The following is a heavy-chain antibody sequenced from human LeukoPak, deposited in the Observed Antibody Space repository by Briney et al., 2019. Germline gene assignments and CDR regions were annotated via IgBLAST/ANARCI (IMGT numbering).Heavy chain of an antibody. D-gene: IGHD6-19*01. J-gene: IGHJ4*02. CDR2: ISGSGSST. Sequence: PGGSLRLSCAASGFTFSSYGMSWVRQAPGKGLEWVSAISGSGSSTYHAASVKGRFTISRDNSKNTLYLQMNSLRAEDTAVYYCAACIAVADTFEHWGQGTLVTVSS. CDR1: GFTFSSYG. CDR3: AACIAVADTFEH. V-gene: IGHV3-23*01.